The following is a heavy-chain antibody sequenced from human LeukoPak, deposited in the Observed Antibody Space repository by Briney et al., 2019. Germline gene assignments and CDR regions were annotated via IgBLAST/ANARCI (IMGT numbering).Heavy chain of an antibody. D-gene: IGHD3-22*01. J-gene: IGHJ6*02. Sequence: SVKVSCKASGGTFISYAISWVRQAPGQGLEWMGGIIPIFGTANYAQKFQGRVTITADESTSTAYMELSSLRSEDTAVYYCARALNYYDSSGYYYSPPGYYYGMDVWGQGTTVTVSS. V-gene: IGHV1-69*13. CDR1: GGTFISYA. CDR3: ARALNYYDSSGYYYSPPGYYYGMDV. CDR2: IIPIFGTA.